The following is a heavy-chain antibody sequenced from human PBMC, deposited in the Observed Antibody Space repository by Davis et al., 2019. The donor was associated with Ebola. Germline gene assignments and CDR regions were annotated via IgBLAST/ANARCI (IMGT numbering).Heavy chain of an antibody. D-gene: IGHD3-10*01. CDR3: ARDWLWFGELLSNYGMDV. Sequence: GESLKISCAASGFTFSSYGMHWVRQAPGKGLEWVAVISYDGSNKYYADSVKGRFTISRDNSKNTLYLQMNSLRAEDTAVYYCARDWLWFGELLSNYGMDVWGQGTTVTVSS. CDR2: ISYDGSNK. CDR1: GFTFSSYG. J-gene: IGHJ6*02. V-gene: IGHV3-30*03.